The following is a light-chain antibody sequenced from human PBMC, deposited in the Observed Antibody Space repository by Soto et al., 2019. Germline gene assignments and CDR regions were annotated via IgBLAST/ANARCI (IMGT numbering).Light chain of an antibody. CDR2: AAS. CDR1: QDIRNN. CDR3: QQYDSYSS. Sequence: TQMPQSPTSLSASVGARVTITFRASQDIRNNLGWFQQKPGKAPKRLIYAASSLQSGVPSRFSGSGSGTEFSLTISSLQPDDFATYYCQQYDSYSSFGGGTKVDI. J-gene: IGKJ4*01. V-gene: IGKV1-17*01.